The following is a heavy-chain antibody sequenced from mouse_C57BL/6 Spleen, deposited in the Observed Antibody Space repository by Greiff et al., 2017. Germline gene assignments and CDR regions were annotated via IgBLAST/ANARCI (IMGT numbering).Heavy chain of an antibody. V-gene: IGHV1-74*01. D-gene: IGHD1-1*01. J-gene: IGHJ3*01. CDR1: GYTFTSYW. Sequence: VQLQQPGAELVKPGASVKVSCKASGYTFTSYWMHWVKQRPGQGLEWIGRIHPSDSDTNYNQKFKGKATLTVDKSSSTASMQLSSLTSEDSAVYYCLIDGSSYLFAYWGQGTLVTVSA. CDR3: LIDGSSYLFAY. CDR2: IHPSDSDT.